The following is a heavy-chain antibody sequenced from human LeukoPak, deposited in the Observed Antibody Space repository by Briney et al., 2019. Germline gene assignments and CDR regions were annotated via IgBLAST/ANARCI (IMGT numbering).Heavy chain of an antibody. J-gene: IGHJ4*02. CDR2: ISYDGSNK. CDR3: ARDQRRYCSSTSCYSFDY. D-gene: IGHD2-2*01. CDR1: GFTFSSYA. V-gene: IGHV3-30*04. Sequence: GRSLRLSCAASGFTFSSYAMHWVRQAPGKGLEWVAVISYDGSNKYYADSVKGRFTISRDNSKNTLYLQMNSLRAEDTAVYYCARDQRRYCSSTSCYSFDYWGQGTLGTVSS.